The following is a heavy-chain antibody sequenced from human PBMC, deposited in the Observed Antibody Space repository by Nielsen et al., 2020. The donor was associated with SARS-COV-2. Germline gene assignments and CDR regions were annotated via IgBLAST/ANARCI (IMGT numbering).Heavy chain of an antibody. CDR1: GFTFSSYA. J-gene: IGHJ4*02. V-gene: IGHV3-30-3*01. CDR3: ARVDTVAAFDY. Sequence: GESLKISCAASGFTFSSYAMHWVRQAPGKGLEWVAVISYDGSNKYYADSVKGRFTISRDNSKNTLYLQMNSLRAEDMAVYYCARVDTVAAFDYWGQGTLVTVSS. CDR2: ISYDGSNK. D-gene: IGHD6-19*01.